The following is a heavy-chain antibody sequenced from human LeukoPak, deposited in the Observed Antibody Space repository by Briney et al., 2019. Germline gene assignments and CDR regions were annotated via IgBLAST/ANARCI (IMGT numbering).Heavy chain of an antibody. Sequence: RSLRLSCAASGFTFSSYAMHWVRQAPGKGLEWVAVISYDGSNKYYADSVKGRFTISRDNSKNTLYLQMNSLRAEDTAVYYCARENHMVRGALDYWGQGTLVTVSS. CDR1: GFTFSSYA. J-gene: IGHJ4*02. CDR2: ISYDGSNK. CDR3: ARENHMVRGALDY. D-gene: IGHD3-10*01. V-gene: IGHV3-30*04.